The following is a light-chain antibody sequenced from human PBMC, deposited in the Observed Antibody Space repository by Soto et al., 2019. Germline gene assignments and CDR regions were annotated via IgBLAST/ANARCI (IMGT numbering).Light chain of an antibody. J-gene: IGKJ1*01. Sequence: DIQMTQSPSTLSASVGDRVTITCRASQYIHNYLAWYQQKPGEAPKLPIYEAANLESGVPSRFSGSGTGTEFTLTISSLQPDDFATYYCQQSYNYPWTFGQGTKVEI. CDR2: EAA. V-gene: IGKV1-5*03. CDR1: QYIHNY. CDR3: QQSYNYPWT.